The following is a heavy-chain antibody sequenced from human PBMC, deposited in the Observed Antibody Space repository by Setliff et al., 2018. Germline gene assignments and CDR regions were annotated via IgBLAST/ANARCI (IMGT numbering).Heavy chain of an antibody. D-gene: IGHD2-15*01. CDR3: ARGADTVVAPYDAFDI. J-gene: IGHJ3*02. Sequence: KPSETLSLTCAVYGGSFSGYYWSWIRQPPGKGLEWIGEINHSGSTNYNPSLKSRVTISVDTSKNQFSLKPSSVTAADTAVYYCARGADTVVAPYDAFDIWGQGTMVTVSS. CDR1: GGSFSGYY. CDR2: INHSGST. V-gene: IGHV4-34*01.